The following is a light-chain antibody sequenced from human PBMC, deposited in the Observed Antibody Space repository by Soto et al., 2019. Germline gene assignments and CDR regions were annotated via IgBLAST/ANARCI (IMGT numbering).Light chain of an antibody. CDR1: SSDVGGYIY. V-gene: IGLV2-14*01. J-gene: IGLJ1*01. CDR3: SSYTSSSTLV. CDR2: EVR. Sequence: QSVLTQPASVCGSPGQSITISCTRTSSDVGGYIYVSWYLQDPGKAPKLIIYEVRNRPSGVSNRFSGSKSGDTASLTISGLQADDEAYYYCSSYTSSSTLVFGTGTKLTVL.